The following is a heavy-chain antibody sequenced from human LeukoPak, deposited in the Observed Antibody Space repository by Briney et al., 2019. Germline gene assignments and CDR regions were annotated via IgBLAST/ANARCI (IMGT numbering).Heavy chain of an antibody. CDR1: GFTFSSYA. D-gene: IGHD3-3*01. J-gene: IGHJ5*02. CDR3: AKRFLEWLLSPDWFDP. Sequence: GGSLRLSCAASGFTFSSYAMSWVRQAPGKGLEWVSAISGSGGSTYYADSVKGRFTISRDNSKNTLYLQMNSLRAEDTAVYYCAKRFLEWLLSPDWFDPWGQGTLVTVS. V-gene: IGHV3-23*01. CDR2: ISGSGGST.